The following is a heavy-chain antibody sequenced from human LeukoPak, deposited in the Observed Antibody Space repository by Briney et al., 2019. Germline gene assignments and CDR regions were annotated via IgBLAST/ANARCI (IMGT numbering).Heavy chain of an antibody. Sequence: PGGSLRLSCAASGFTFSSYGMSWVRQAPGKGLEWVSSISSSSSYIYYADSVKGRFTISRDNAKNSLYLQMNSLRAEDTAVYYCARVGVYYYYMDIWGKGTTVTVSS. CDR3: ARVGVYYYYMDI. CDR1: GFTFSSYG. CDR2: ISSSSSYI. V-gene: IGHV3-21*01. J-gene: IGHJ6*03.